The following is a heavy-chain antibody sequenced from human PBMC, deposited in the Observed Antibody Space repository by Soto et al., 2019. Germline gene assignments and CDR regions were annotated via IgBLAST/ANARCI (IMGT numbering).Heavy chain of an antibody. V-gene: IGHV1-46*01. D-gene: IGHD2-15*01. CDR3: ARSHCSGGGCYLGAFDI. J-gene: IGHJ3*02. CDR1: GYTFINFF. Sequence: ASVKVSCKASGYTFINFFIHWVRQAPGQGLEWVGIINPSGGATTYPQKFQGRVTMTRDTSTSTVYMDVSSLRFDDTAVYYCARSHCSGGGCYLGAFDIWGQGTMVTVSS. CDR2: INPSGGAT.